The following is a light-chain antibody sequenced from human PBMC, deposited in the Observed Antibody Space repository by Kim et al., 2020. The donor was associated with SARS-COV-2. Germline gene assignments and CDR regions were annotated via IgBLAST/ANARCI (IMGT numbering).Light chain of an antibody. Sequence: SYEPTQPLSVSVALGQTATIPCGGNNIENKNVHWYHQRPGQAPVLVMYRDKKRPSGIPERLSGSNSGNTATLTISRVEAGDEGDYYCQVWDSRTVVFGGG. CDR2: RDK. J-gene: IGLJ2*01. CDR3: QVWDSRTVV. V-gene: IGLV3-9*01. CDR1: NIENKN.